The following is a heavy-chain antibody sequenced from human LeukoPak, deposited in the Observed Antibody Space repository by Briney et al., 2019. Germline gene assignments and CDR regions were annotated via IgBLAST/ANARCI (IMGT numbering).Heavy chain of an antibody. V-gene: IGHV3-23*01. D-gene: IGHD4/OR15-4a*01. CDR3: AKKASRVPGHDVFDV. CDR1: GFTSSAYS. CDR2: VNFGGHMT. J-gene: IGHJ3*01. Sequence: GGSLRLTCAASGFTSSAYSMVWVRHAPGRGPEWVSGVNFGGHMTDYTASVRGRFTISRDNSKNMVYLQMNSLRAEDTAIYFCAKKASRVPGHDVFDVWGQGTMVTVSS.